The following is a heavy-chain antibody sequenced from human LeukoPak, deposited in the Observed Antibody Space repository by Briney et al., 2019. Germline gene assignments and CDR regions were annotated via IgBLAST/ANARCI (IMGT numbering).Heavy chain of an antibody. CDR3: ARQGVVGATGFDY. CDR1: GGSISGISCY. CDR2: IYYSGST. Sequence: SETLSLTCSVSGGSISGISCYWGWIRQPPEKGLEWIGNIYYSGSTYNNPSLESRVIISVDTSKNQFSLKLTSVTAADTAVYYCARQGVVGATGFDYWGQGTLVTVSS. J-gene: IGHJ4*02. V-gene: IGHV4-39*01. D-gene: IGHD1-26*01.